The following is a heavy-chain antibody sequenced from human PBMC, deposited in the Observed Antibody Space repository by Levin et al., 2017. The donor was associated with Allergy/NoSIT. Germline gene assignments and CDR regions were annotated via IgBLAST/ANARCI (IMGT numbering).Heavy chain of an antibody. CDR1: GYTFTGYY. J-gene: IGHJ4*02. CDR2: INPNSGGT. CDR3: TRDHWGSNY. V-gene: IGHV1-2*02. Sequence: ASVKVSCKASGYTFTGYYIHWVRQAPGQGLEWMGWINPNSGGTNYAQKFQGRVTMTRDTSVSTAYMELSRLRSDDTAIYYCTRDHWGSNYWGQGTLVTVSS. D-gene: IGHD7-27*01.